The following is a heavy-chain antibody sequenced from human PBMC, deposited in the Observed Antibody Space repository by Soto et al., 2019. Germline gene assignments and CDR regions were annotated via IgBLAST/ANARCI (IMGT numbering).Heavy chain of an antibody. D-gene: IGHD3-9*01. J-gene: IGHJ4*02. CDR3: ARFRWLSEYEILTGYYIFDQ. V-gene: IGHV4-61*03. Sequence: QVQLQESGPGLVKPSETLSLTCTVSGVSVNSGTDYWTWIRQPPGKGLEWIGYTSNSGSAKYNPSLKSRVTRTTDTSTDHFSLKLTSVTAADTAVYYCARFRWLSEYEILTGYYIFDQWGRGTLVTVSS. CDR1: GVSVNSGTDY. CDR2: TSNSGSA.